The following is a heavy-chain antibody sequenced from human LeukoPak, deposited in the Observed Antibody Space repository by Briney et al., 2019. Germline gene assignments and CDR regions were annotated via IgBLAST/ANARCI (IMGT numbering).Heavy chain of an antibody. V-gene: IGHV3-7*04. CDR2: IKQDGSEI. CDR1: GFTFSRCW. Sequence: GGSLRLSCATSGFTFSRCWMNWVRQAPGKGLEWVANIKQDGSEINYVDSVKGRFTISRDNAKNSVYLQMNSLRAEDTAVYYCARGYCSSSSCYKNWFDPWGQGTLVTVSS. CDR3: ARGYCSSSSCYKNWFDP. J-gene: IGHJ5*02. D-gene: IGHD2-2*02.